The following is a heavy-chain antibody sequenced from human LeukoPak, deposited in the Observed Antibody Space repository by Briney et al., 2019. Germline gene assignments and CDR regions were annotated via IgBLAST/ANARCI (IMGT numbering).Heavy chain of an antibody. CDR1: GGSIASGSYY. Sequence: NPSETLSLTCTVSGGSIASGSYYWTWIRQSAGGGLEWIGRVYINGNTNSNPSLRSRLAISVDTSQNQFSLDLGSVTAADTAVYYCARGSCGVDCPGYNWFDPWGQGILVTVSS. J-gene: IGHJ5*02. CDR3: ARGSCGVDCPGYNWFDP. V-gene: IGHV4-61*02. CDR2: VYINGNT. D-gene: IGHD2-21*01.